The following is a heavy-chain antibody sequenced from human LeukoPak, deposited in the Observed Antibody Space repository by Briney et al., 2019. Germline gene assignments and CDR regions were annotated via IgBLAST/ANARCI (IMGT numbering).Heavy chain of an antibody. CDR3: ARELERRSTGMDV. CDR2: ISSSSSTI. D-gene: IGHD1-1*01. Sequence: PGGSLRLSCAASGFTFSSYSMNWVRQAPGKGLEWVSYISSSSSTIYYADSVKGRFTISRDNAKNSLYLQMNSLRAEDTAVYYCARELERRSTGMDVWGQGTTVTVSS. CDR1: GFTFSSYS. J-gene: IGHJ6*02. V-gene: IGHV3-48*04.